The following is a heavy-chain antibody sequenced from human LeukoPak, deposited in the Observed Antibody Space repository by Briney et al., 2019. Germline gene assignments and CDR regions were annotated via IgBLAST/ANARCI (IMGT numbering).Heavy chain of an antibody. D-gene: IGHD3-16*01. V-gene: IGHV4-34*01. CDR1: GGSFSGYY. CDR3: ARDGLGAADAFDI. Sequence: PSETLSLTCAVYGGSFSGYYWSWVRQPPEKGLEWIGEINHSGSTNYNPSLKSRVTISVDTSKNQFSLQLNSVTPEDTAVYYCARDGLGAADAFDIWGQGTMVTVSS. J-gene: IGHJ3*02. CDR2: INHSGST.